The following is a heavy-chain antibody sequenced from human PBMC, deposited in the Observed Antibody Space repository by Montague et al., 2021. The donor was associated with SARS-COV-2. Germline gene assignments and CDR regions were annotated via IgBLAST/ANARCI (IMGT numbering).Heavy chain of an antibody. J-gene: IGHJ6*03. CDR2: FNNRGNT. D-gene: IGHD4-11*01. V-gene: IGHV4-39*01. CDR3: VRVTHPRSAWPYYMDV. Sequence: SETLSLTCTVSGDSISSSSYYWGWVRQPPGKGLEWIGSFNNRGNTYNNPSLRSRVSISVDTSKNQFSLNVRSVTAADTGLFYCVRVTHPRSAWPYYMDVWGKGTTVTV. CDR1: GDSISSSSYY.